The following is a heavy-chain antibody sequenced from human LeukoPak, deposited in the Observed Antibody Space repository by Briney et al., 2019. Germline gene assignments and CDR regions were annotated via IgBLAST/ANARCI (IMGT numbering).Heavy chain of an antibody. CDR1: GFTFSSYS. V-gene: IGHV3-21*01. CDR2: ISSSSSYI. J-gene: IGHJ4*02. CDR3: ARVADGYSYLNYFDY. D-gene: IGHD5-18*01. Sequence: SGGSLRLSCAASGFTFSSYSMNWVRQAPGKGLEWVSSISSSSSYIYYADSVKGRFTISRDNSKNTLYLQMNSLRAEDTAVYYCARVADGYSYLNYFDYWGQGTLVTVSS.